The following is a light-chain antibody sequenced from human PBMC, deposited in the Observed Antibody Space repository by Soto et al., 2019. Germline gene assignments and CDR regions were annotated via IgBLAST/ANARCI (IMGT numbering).Light chain of an antibody. Sequence: QSVLTQSPSASASLGASVKLTCTLSSGHSSNAIAWHQQQTEKGPRYLMKLNSDGRHSKGDGIPDRFSGSSSGAERYLTISNLQSEDEADYYCQTWGTGIRVFGGGTKLTVL. CDR1: SGHSSNA. CDR2: LNSDGRH. CDR3: QTWGTGIRV. J-gene: IGLJ3*02. V-gene: IGLV4-69*01.